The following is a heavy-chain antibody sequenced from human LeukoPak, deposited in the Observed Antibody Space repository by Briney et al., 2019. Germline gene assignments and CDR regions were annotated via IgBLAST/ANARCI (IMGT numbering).Heavy chain of an antibody. J-gene: IGHJ4*01. CDR2: LYSGGST. V-gene: IGHV3-53*01. D-gene: IGHD5-18*01. Sequence: GGSLRLSCAASGFVVSSNSMSWVRQAPGKGLEWVSILYSGGSTYYADSVKGRFTISRDNSKNTLYLQMNSLRVEDTAVYYCARDLRGDSYNGWGQGNLVTGSS. CDR1: GFVVSSNS. CDR3: ARDLRGDSYNG.